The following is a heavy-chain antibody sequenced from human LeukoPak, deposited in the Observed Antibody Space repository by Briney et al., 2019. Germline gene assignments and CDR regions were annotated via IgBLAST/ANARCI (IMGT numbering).Heavy chain of an antibody. CDR3: ARCYCSSTSCYFRFDP. Sequence: PSETLSLTCTVSGGSLSSSSYYWGWIRQPPGKGLEWMGSIYYSGSTYYNPSLKSRVTISVDTSKNQFSLKLSSVTAADTAVYYWARCYCSSTSCYFRFDPWGQGTLVTVSS. CDR2: IYYSGST. D-gene: IGHD2-2*01. J-gene: IGHJ5*02. V-gene: IGHV4-39*01. CDR1: GGSLSSSSYY.